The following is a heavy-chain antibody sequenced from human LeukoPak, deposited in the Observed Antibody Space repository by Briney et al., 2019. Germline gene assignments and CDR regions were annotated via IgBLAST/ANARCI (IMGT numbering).Heavy chain of an antibody. CDR1: GFTFGAYW. D-gene: IGHD2-21*02. CDR2: INEGATTI. J-gene: IGHJ4*02. V-gene: IGHV3-48*02. Sequence: GGSLRLSCAASGFTFGAYWMHWVRQAPGKGLEWISYINEGATTINYADSVWGRFTISRDNAQNSVHLQMNSLRDEDTAVYYCVRGGLLRSTNYFDYWGQGALVTVSS. CDR3: VRGGLLRSTNYFDY.